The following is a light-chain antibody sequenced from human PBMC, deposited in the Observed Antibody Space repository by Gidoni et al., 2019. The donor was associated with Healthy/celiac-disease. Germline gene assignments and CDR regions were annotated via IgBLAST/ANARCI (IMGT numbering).Light chain of an antibody. CDR2: KDS. V-gene: IGLV3-25*03. CDR3: QSADSSALYV. J-gene: IGLJ3*02. CDR1: ALPKQY. Sequence: SYELPQPPSVSVSPGHTARITCSGDALPKQYAYWYQQKPGQAPVLGIYKDSERPSGIPERFSGSSSGTTVTLTISGVQAEDEADYYCQSADSSALYVFGGGTKLTVL.